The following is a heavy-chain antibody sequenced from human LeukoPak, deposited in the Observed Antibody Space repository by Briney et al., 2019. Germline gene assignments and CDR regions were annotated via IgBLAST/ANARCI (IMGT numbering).Heavy chain of an antibody. V-gene: IGHV3-9*01. CDR1: GFTFDDYG. D-gene: IGHD6-19*01. J-gene: IGHJ5*01. CDR2: ISWNSGNI. CDR3: AKVDGYNSGWYDS. Sequence: GGSLRLSCAASGFTFDDYGMHWVRQPPGKGLEWVSGISWNSGNIGYADSVKGRFTISRDNAKNSLYPQMDILKPEDTAFYYCAKVDGYNSGWYDSWGQGTLVTVS.